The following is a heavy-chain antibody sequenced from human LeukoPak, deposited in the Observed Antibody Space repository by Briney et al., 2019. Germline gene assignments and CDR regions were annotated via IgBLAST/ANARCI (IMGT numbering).Heavy chain of an antibody. V-gene: IGHV3-23*01. CDR2: ISGSGGYS. Sequence: GGSLRFSCAASGFTFSSYAMSWVRQAPGKGLEWVSAISGSGGYSYYADSVKGRVTISRDNSKKTLYLQMNSLRAEDTAVYYCAKETRTYYDILTGYYNVERGYGRDYFDYWGQGTLVTVSS. D-gene: IGHD3-9*01. CDR3: AKETRTYYDILTGYYNVERGYGRDYFDY. J-gene: IGHJ4*02. CDR1: GFTFSSYA.